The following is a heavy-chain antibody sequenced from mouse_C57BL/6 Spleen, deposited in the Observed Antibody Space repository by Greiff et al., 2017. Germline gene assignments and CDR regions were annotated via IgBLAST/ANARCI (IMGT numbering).Heavy chain of an antibody. CDR2: IDPENGDT. CDR1: GFNIKDDY. J-gene: IGHJ3*01. CDR3: TRGWFAY. Sequence: EVQLQQSGAELVRPGASVKLSCTASGFNIKDDYMHWVKQRPEQGLEWIGWIDPENGDTEYASKFQGKATIPADTSSNTAYLQLSSLTSEDTAVYYCTRGWFAYWGQGTLVTVSA. V-gene: IGHV14-4*01.